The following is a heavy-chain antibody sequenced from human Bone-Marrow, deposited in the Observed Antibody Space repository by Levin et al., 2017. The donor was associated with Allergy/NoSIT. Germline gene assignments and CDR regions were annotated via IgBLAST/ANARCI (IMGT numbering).Heavy chain of an antibody. CDR1: GYTFTSYG. D-gene: IGHD3-3*01. Sequence: GASVKVSCKASGYTFTSYGISWVRQAPGQGLEWMGWISAYNGNTNYAQKLQGRVTMTTDTSTSTAYMELRSLRSDDTAVYYCARDAPDYDFWSGYKNFDYWGQGTLVTVSS. J-gene: IGHJ4*02. CDR3: ARDAPDYDFWSGYKNFDY. CDR2: ISAYNGNT. V-gene: IGHV1-18*01.